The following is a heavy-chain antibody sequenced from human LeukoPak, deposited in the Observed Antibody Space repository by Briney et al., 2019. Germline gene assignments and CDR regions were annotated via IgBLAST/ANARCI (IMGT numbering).Heavy chain of an antibody. CDR1: GDSISSDY. CDR3: ARAYYYGSGSYGLDY. CDR2: IYYSGIT. Sequence: PSETLSLTCTVSGDSISSDYWSWIRQPPGKGLEWIGYIYYSGITNYNPSLKSRLTISIDMSKTQFSLRVTSVTAADTAVYYCARAYYYGSGSYGLDYWGQGTLVTVSS. D-gene: IGHD3-10*01. V-gene: IGHV4-59*01. J-gene: IGHJ4*02.